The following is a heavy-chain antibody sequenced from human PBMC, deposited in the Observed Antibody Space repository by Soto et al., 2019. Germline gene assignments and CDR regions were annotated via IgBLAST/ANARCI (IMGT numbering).Heavy chain of an antibody. V-gene: IGHV4-59*01. J-gene: IGHJ5*02. CDR2: IYYSGST. Sequence: SETLSLTCTVSGGSISSYYWSWIRQPPGKGLEWIGYIYYSGSTNYNPSLKSRVTISVDTSKNQFSLKLSSVTAADTAVYYCARGKTVATAVWFDPWGQGTLVTVSS. CDR3: ARGKTVATAVWFDP. CDR1: GGSISSYY. D-gene: IGHD4-17*01.